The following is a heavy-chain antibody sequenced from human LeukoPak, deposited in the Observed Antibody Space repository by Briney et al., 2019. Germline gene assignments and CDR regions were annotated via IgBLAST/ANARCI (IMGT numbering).Heavy chain of an antibody. CDR1: GYTFTSYY. J-gene: IGHJ4*02. D-gene: IGHD5-18*01. CDR2: INPSGGST. V-gene: IGHV1-46*01. CDR3: AKGLDTATVILTGVDY. Sequence: GASVKVSCKAFGYTFTSYYMHWVRQAPGQGLEWMGIINPSGGSTSFAQKFQGRVTMTRDTSASTVHMDLNSLTSEDTAVYYCAKGLDTATVILTGVDYWGQGTLVTVSS.